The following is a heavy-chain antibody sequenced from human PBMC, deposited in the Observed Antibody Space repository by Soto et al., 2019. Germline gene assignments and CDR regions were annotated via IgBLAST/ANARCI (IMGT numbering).Heavy chain of an antibody. V-gene: IGHV3-33*01. Sequence: QVQLVESGGGVVQPGRSLRLSCAASGCTFKNYGMHWVRQAPGKGLEWVAVIWNDGNGYYYANSVKGRFTISRDNSKNTLYLQMSSLRVEDTAVYYCARRQISPPTRGAASARGGMDVWGQGTTVTVSS. CDR2: IWNDGNGY. CDR3: ARRQISPPTRGAASARGGMDV. CDR1: GCTFKNYG. J-gene: IGHJ6*02. D-gene: IGHD6-13*01.